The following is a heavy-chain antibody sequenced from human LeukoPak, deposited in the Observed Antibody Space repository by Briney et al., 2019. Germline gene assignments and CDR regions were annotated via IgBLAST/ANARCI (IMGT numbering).Heavy chain of an antibody. CDR2: IYYSGST. CDR3: ARTPNRLYSSSWYYFDY. Sequence: SETLSLTCTVSGGSISSSSYYWGWIRQPPGKGLEWIGSIYYSGSTYYNPSLKSRVTISVDTSKNQFSLKLSSVTAADTAVYYCARTPNRLYSSSWYYFDYWGQGTLVTVSS. D-gene: IGHD6-13*01. V-gene: IGHV4-39*01. CDR1: GGSISSSSYY. J-gene: IGHJ4*02.